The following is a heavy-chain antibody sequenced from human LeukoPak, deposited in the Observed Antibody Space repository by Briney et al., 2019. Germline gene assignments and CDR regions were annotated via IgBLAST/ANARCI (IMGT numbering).Heavy chain of an antibody. V-gene: IGHV1-3*01. J-gene: IGHJ3*02. CDR3: AIGISSDTFDI. D-gene: IGHD3-3*01. CDR1: GYNFTSYT. CDR2: INAGPGNT. Sequence: ASVKVSCKAPGYNFTSYTIHWVRQAPGQRLEWMGWINAGPGNTKYSQKFQGRVTITRDTSASTAYMDLTNLRSEDTAVFYCAIGISSDTFDIWGQGTMVTVSS.